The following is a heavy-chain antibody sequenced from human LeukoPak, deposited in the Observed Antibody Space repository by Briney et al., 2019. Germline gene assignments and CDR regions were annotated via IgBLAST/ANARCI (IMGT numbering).Heavy chain of an antibody. CDR3: AREDNDYVWGSYRFLDY. CDR2: INPNSGGT. J-gene: IGHJ4*02. CDR1: GYTFTGYY. D-gene: IGHD3-16*02. V-gene: IGHV1-2*02. Sequence: ASVKVSCKASGYTFTGYYVHWVRQAPGQGLEWMGWINPNSGGTKYAQKFQGRVTMTRDTSISTAYMELSRLRSDDTAVYYCAREDNDYVWGSYRFLDYWGQGTLVTVSS.